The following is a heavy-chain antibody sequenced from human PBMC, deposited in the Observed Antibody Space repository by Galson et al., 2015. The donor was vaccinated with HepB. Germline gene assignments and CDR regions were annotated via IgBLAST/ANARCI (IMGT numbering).Heavy chain of an antibody. J-gene: IGHJ6*03. D-gene: IGHD4-17*01. CDR2: IDWGNDK. Sequence: PALVKPTQTLTLTCTFSGFSLTTPGMSVTWIRQPPGKALEWLALIDWGNDKFYSTSLKTRLTIFRDTSKNQVVLTMTNMDPVDTATYHCARTHVAGAIPYYYMDVWGKGTTVTVSS. V-gene: IGHV2-70*01. CDR1: GFSLTTPGMS. CDR3: ARTHVAGAIPYYYMDV.